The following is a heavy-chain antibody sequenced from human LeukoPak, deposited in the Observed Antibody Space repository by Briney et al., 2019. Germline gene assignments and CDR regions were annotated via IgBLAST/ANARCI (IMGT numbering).Heavy chain of an antibody. Sequence: HSGGSLRLSCAASGFTFSSYAMSWVRQAPGKGLEWVSAISGSGGSTYYADSVKGRFTISRDNAKNSLFLQINSLRAEDTAVYYCARDVIYGSGSSRLFDIWGQGTLVTVSS. CDR3: ARDVIYGSGSSRLFDI. CDR2: ISGSGGST. D-gene: IGHD3-10*01. V-gene: IGHV3-23*01. J-gene: IGHJ3*02. CDR1: GFTFSSYA.